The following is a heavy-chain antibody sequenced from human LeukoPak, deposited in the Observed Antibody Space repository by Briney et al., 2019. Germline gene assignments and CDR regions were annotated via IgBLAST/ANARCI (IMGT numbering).Heavy chain of an antibody. V-gene: IGHV3-23*01. D-gene: IGHD2-21*02. Sequence: GGSLRLSCAASGFTFSRYAMSWVRQAPGKGLEWVSRISSGGDTTYYADSVKGRFTISRDNSKNTLYLQTNSLRAEDTAIYYCAKDYLMSPAGSDSAYYYYGMDVWGQGTTVTVSS. J-gene: IGHJ6*02. CDR1: GFTFSRYA. CDR2: ISSGGDTT. CDR3: AKDYLMSPAGSDSAYYYYGMDV.